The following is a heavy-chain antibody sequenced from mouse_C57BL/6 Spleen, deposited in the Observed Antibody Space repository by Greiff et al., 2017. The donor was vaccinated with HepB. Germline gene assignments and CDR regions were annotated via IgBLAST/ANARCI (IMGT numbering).Heavy chain of an antibody. D-gene: IGHD2-5*01. J-gene: IGHJ4*01. Sequence: QVQLQQPGTELVKPGASVKLSCKASGYTFTSYWMHWVKQRPGQGLEWIGNINPSNGGTNYNEKFKSKATLTVDKSSSTAYMQLSSLTSEDSAVYYRAREDSNYPYAMDYWGQGTSVTVAS. CDR3: AREDSNYPYAMDY. V-gene: IGHV1-53*01. CDR2: INPSNGGT. CDR1: GYTFTSYW.